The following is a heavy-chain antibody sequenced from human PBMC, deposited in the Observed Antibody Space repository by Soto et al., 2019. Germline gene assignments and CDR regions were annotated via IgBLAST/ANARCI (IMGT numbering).Heavy chain of an antibody. J-gene: IGHJ4*02. Sequence: QLQLQESGSGLVKPSQTLSLTCAVSGGSISSGGYSWSWIRQPPGKGLEWIGYIHHSGSTYYNPSLTSRVTISVDRSKNQCSLKLNSVTAADTAVYYCARAGGLGAVAVDYWGQGTLVTVSS. D-gene: IGHD6-19*01. CDR3: ARAGGLGAVAVDY. CDR1: GGSISSGGYS. CDR2: IHHSGST. V-gene: IGHV4-30-2*01.